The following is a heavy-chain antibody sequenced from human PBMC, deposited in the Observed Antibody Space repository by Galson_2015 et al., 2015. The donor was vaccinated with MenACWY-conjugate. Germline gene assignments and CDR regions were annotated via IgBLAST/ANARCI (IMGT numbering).Heavy chain of an antibody. V-gene: IGHV4-39*01. D-gene: IGHD6-13*01. CDR1: GGSISSSSYY. J-gene: IGHJ3*02. CDR2: IYYSGST. CDR3: ARPYSSSWYRIGAFDI. Sequence: ETLSLTCTVSGGSISSSSYYWGWIRQPPGKGLEWIGSIYYSGSTYYNPSLKSRVTISVDTSKNQFSLKLSSVTAADTAVYYCARPYSSSWYRIGAFDIWGQGTMVTVSS.